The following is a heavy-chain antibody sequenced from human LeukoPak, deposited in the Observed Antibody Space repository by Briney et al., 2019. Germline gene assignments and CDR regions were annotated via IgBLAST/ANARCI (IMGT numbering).Heavy chain of an antibody. CDR1: GFTFSSYA. D-gene: IGHD2-15*01. CDR2: FSGSGNNT. CDR3: AKTDGSSCYGGLDY. J-gene: IGHJ4*02. Sequence: PGGSLRLSCAASGFTFSSYAMSWVRQAPGKGLEWVSAFSGSGNNTHYADSAKRRFTISRDNSKNTLYLQMNSLRAEDTAVYYCAKTDGSSCYGGLDYWGQGTLVTVSS. V-gene: IGHV3-23*01.